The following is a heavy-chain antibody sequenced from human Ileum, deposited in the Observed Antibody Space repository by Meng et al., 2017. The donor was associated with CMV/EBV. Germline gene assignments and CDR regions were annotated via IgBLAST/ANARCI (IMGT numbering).Heavy chain of an antibody. CDR1: GFTFSSYN. CDR3: ATGATSDERIDNVEY. V-gene: IGHV3-21*01. J-gene: IGHJ4*02. Sequence: GGSLRLSCAASGFTFSSYNMNWVRQAPGKGLEWVSSISPSSGHIYYADSVKGPFSISRNNAKNSLYLPMNSLRAEETAVYYCATGATSDERIDNVEYWGQGTLVTVSS. D-gene: IGHD1-26*01. CDR2: ISPSSGHI.